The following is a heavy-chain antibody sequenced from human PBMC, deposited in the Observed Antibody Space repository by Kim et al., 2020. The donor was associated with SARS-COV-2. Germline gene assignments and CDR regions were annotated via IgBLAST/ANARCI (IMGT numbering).Heavy chain of an antibody. V-gene: IGHV4-34*01. Sequence: LKSRVTISVDTAKNQFSLKLSSVTAADTAVYYCARRITMVRGVDGDWFDPWGQGTLVTVSS. D-gene: IGHD3-10*01. CDR3: ARRITMVRGVDGDWFDP. J-gene: IGHJ5*02.